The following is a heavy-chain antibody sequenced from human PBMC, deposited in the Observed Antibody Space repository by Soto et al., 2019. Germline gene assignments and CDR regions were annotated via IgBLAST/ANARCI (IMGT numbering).Heavy chain of an antibody. J-gene: IGHJ6*02. Sequence: ASVKVSCKASGYTFTSYGISWVRQAPGQGLEWMGWISAYNGNTNYAQKLQGRVTMTTDTSTSTAYMELRSLRSDDTAVYYCAREAITMIVVVIALDYGMDVWGQGTTVTVSS. D-gene: IGHD3-22*01. CDR2: ISAYNGNT. CDR3: AREAITMIVVVIALDYGMDV. V-gene: IGHV1-18*04. CDR1: GYTFTSYG.